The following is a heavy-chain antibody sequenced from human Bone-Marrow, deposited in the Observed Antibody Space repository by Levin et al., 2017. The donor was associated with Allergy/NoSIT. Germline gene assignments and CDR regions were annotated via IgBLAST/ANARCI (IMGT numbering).Heavy chain of an antibody. CDR2: IIPIFGTA. Sequence: SVKVSCKASGGTFSSYAISWVRQAPGQGLEWMGGIIPIFGTANYAQKFQGRVTITADESTSTAYMELSSLRSEDTAVYYCARGSPGRYYYYYGMDGWGQGTTVTVSS. CDR1: GGTFSSYA. J-gene: IGHJ6*02. CDR3: ARGSPGRYYYYYGMDG. V-gene: IGHV1-69*13.